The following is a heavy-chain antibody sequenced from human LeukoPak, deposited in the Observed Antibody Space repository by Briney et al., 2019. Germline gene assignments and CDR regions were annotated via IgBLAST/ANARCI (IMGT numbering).Heavy chain of an antibody. V-gene: IGHV3-30*04. Sequence: PGGSLTLSCAASGFTFNTYAMHWVRQAPGKGLEWVAVIAYDGKNKYYADCVKGRFTVSRDNTKNTLYLQMNGLRAEDTAIYYCARDNNWGSTHYWGQGTLVTVSS. CDR2: IAYDGKNK. CDR1: GFTFNTYA. J-gene: IGHJ4*02. CDR3: ARDNNWGSTHY. D-gene: IGHD7-27*01.